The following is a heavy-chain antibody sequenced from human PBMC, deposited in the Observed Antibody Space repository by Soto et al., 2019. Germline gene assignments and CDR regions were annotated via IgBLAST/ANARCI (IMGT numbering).Heavy chain of an antibody. CDR2: TYYRSKWSN. CDR1: GDSVSSKSAA. D-gene: IGHD2-2*01. CDR3: ARQDSGYVDY. J-gene: IGHJ4*01. V-gene: IGHV6-1*01. Sequence: PSQTRSLTWAISGDSVSSKSAAWNWIRQSPSRGLEWLGRTYYRSKWSNDYAASVKSRITINPDTSKNQFSLQLNSVSPEDTAVYYCARQDSGYVDYWGHGTLVTVSS.